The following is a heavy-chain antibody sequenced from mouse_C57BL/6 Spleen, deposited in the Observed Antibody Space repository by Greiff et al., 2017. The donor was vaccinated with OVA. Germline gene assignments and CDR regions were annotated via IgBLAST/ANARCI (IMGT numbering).Heavy chain of an antibody. CDR3: ARSSGDYDGFDY. V-gene: IGHV1-26*01. D-gene: IGHD2-4*01. J-gene: IGHJ2*01. CDR2: INPNNGGT. CDR1: GYTFTDYY. Sequence: VQLKESGPELVKPGASVKISCKASGYTFTDYYMNWVKQSHGKSLEWIGDINPNNGGTSYNQKFKGKATLTVDKSSSTAYMELRSLTSEDSAVYYCARSSGDYDGFDYWGQGTTLTVSS.